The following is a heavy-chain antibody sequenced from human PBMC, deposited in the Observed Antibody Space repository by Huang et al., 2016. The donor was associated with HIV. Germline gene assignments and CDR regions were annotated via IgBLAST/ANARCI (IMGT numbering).Heavy chain of an antibody. CDR2: INNSGSA. D-gene: IGHD2-21*02. J-gene: IGHJ1*01. CDR3: ARGLRFCRGGDCFPTHFQH. Sequence: QARLEQWGAELLKPSETLSLTCAVYGGSFSVYHWTWICQYPGKGLEWIGEINNSGSATYNPPLKPRAIITGERSKNPFSLKMTSGIVADTAVYFCARGLRFCRGGDCFPTHFQHWSQG. V-gene: IGHV4-34*02. CDR1: GGSFSVYH.